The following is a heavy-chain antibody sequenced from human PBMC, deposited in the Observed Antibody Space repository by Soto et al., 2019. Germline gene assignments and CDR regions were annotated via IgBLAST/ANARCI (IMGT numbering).Heavy chain of an antibody. CDR2: LSYPGTT. CDR1: NDSIRSGTYY. Sequence: PSETLSLTCTVSNDSIRSGTYYWAWIRQPPGRGLEWIGSLSYPGTTDYNPSLKSRVTISKDASKNQFSLKLTSMTAADTAVYYCATGRSDSGWYEEHFWGQEPWSPSPQ. CDR3: ATGRSDSGWYEEHF. V-gene: IGHV4-39*01. D-gene: IGHD6-19*01. J-gene: IGHJ4*01.